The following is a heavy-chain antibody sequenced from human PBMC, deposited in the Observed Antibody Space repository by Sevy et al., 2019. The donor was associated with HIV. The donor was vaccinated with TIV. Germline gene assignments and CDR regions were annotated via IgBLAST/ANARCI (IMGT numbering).Heavy chain of an antibody. CDR2: ISGSGTRT. J-gene: IGHJ4*02. Sequence: GGSLRLSCAVSGFSFDSYGMTWVRQAPGKGLEWVSAISGSGTRTYYADSVKGRFIISRDNAKNSLYLQMNSLRAEDTALYYCAKDMGITIFGVVTSLVDYWGQGTLVTVSS. V-gene: IGHV3-23*01. D-gene: IGHD3-3*01. CDR1: GFSFDSYG. CDR3: AKDMGITIFGVVTSLVDY.